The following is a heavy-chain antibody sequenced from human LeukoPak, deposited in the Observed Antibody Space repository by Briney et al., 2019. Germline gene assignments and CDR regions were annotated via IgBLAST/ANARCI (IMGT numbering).Heavy chain of an antibody. CDR2: INAGNGNT. CDR3: ARDDCSGGSCYFDY. Sequence: GASVKVSCKASGYTFTSYAMHWVRQAPGQRLEWMGWINAGNGNTEYSQKFQGRVTITRDTSASTAYMELSSLRSEDTAVYYCARDDCSGGSCYFDYWGQGTLVTVSS. J-gene: IGHJ4*02. CDR1: GYTFTSYA. D-gene: IGHD2-15*01. V-gene: IGHV1-3*01.